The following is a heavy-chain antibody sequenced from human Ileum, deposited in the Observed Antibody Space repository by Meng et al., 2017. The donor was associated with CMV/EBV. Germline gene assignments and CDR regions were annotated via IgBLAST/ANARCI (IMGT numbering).Heavy chain of an antibody. Sequence: GGSLRLSCKASGYSFVNYWIGWVRQLPGKGLEWMGIIYPDDSDTRYSPSFQGQVTISADKSISTAYLQWSSLKASDTAMYYCARTPSGSFDYWGQGTLVTVSS. V-gene: IGHV5-51*01. CDR3: ARTPSGSFDY. CDR1: GYSFVNYW. CDR2: IYPDDSDT. D-gene: IGHD1-26*01. J-gene: IGHJ4*02.